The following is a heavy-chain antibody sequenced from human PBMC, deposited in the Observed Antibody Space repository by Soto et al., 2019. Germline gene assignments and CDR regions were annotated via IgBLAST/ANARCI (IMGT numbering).Heavy chain of an antibody. D-gene: IGHD5-12*01. CDR1: GKTFSSKI. J-gene: IGHJ4*02. Sequence: QVQLVQSGAEVRKPGSPVKGPFKVFGKTFSSKIFSWGAQAPGQGPAYMGGIIPTFVAANYAQRFQDRLTITADESTTTVYMQLSSLRPDDTAVYYCATPSSGHDFLFEHWGQGTLVTVSS. CDR2: IIPTFVAA. V-gene: IGHV1-69*01. CDR3: ATPSSGHDFLFEH.